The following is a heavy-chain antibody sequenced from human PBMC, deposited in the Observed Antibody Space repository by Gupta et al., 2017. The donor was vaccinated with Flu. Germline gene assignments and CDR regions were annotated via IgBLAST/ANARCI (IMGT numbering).Heavy chain of an antibody. Sequence: QVLLVESGGGVVQPGKSLRLSCAASGFTFSDYAMHWVRQAPGKGLEWVAVIWFDGSNTYYADSVTGRFTISRDNSRNTLYLQMNGLRAEDTAVYYCARGNHFVTQNHYFDYWGQGTLVTVSS. CDR2: IWFDGSNT. D-gene: IGHD3-16*02. CDR1: GFTFSDYA. CDR3: ARGNHFVTQNHYFDY. J-gene: IGHJ4*02. V-gene: IGHV3-33*01.